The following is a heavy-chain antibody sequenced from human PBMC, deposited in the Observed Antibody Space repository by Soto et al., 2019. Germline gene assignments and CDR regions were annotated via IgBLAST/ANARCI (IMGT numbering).Heavy chain of an antibody. J-gene: IGHJ4*02. V-gene: IGHV4-34*01. CDR3: ARGGSSSWYSSGYRTFDY. Sequence: SETLSLTCAVYGGSFSGYYLSWIRQPPGKGLEWIGEINHSGSTNYNPSLKSRVTISVDTSKNQFSLKLSSVTAADTAVYYCARGGSSSWYSSGYRTFDYWGQGTLVTVSS. CDR1: GGSFSGYY. D-gene: IGHD6-13*01. CDR2: INHSGST.